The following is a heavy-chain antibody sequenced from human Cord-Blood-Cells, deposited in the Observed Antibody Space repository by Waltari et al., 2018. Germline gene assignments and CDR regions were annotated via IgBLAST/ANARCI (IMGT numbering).Heavy chain of an antibody. CDR2: IYYSGST. D-gene: IGHD2-8*01. V-gene: IGHV4-39*01. J-gene: IGHJ6*02. CDR3: ARRCRYYYYGMDV. CDR1: GGSISSSSYY. Sequence: QLQLQESGPGLVKPSETLSLTFTVSGGSISSSSYYWGWIRQPPGKGLEWIGSIYYSGSTYYNPSLKSRVTISVDTSKNQFSLKLSSVTAADTAVYYCARRCRYYYYGMDVWGQGTTVTVSS.